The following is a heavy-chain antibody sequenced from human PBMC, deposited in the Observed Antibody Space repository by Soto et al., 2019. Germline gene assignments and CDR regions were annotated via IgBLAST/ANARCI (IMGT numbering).Heavy chain of an antibody. CDR3: RRDSGWFGEFNYYYNGMDV. D-gene: IGHD3-10*01. CDR1: GGSISSGNYY. V-gene: IGHV4-30-4*01. J-gene: IGHJ6*02. CDR2: IFYSGTT. Sequence: QVQLQESGPGLVKPSQTLTLTCTVSGGSISSGNYYWSWIRQPPGKGLEWIGYIFYSGTTYYNPSLKSRVSISVDTSKNQFSLSLSSLTAADAAVYYCRRDSGWFGEFNYYYNGMDVWGQGTTVTVSS.